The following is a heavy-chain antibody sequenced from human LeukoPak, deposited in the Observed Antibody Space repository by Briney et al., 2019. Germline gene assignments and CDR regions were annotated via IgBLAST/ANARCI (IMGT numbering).Heavy chain of an antibody. CDR1: GYTFTSYD. V-gene: IGHV1-8*03. CDR2: MNPNSGNT. Sequence: ASVKVSCKASGYTFTSYDINLVRQATGQGLEWMGWMNPNSGNTGYAQKLQGRVTITRNTSISTAYMELSSLRSEDTAVYYCARGVLLSWSNWFDPWGRGTLVTVSS. CDR3: ARGVLLSWSNWFDP. J-gene: IGHJ5*02. D-gene: IGHD3-10*01.